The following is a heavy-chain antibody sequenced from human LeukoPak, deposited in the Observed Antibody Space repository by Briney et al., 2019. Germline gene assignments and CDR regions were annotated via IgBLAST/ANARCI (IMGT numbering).Heavy chain of an antibody. Sequence: PSETLSLTCTVSGGSISSSSYYWGWIRQPPGTGLEWIGSIYYSGSTYYNPSLKSRVTISVDTSKNQFSLKLSSVTAADTAVYYCARSSSGYSSSWGSNWFDPWGQGTLVTVSS. CDR3: ARSSSGYSSSWGSNWFDP. D-gene: IGHD6-13*01. V-gene: IGHV4-39*07. CDR1: GGSISSSSYY. CDR2: IYYSGST. J-gene: IGHJ5*02.